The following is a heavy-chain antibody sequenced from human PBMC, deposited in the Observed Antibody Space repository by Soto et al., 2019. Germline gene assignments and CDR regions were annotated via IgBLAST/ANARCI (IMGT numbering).Heavy chain of an antibody. D-gene: IGHD2-8*02. CDR1: GFTFGSYA. Sequence: EMQLSESGGGLVQPGGSLRLSCAASGFTFGSYAMSWVRQAPGKGLEWVSAISGGGSGTYYADSVKGRFTISRDNSKKTLFLQMNSLGVEDTAIYYCAKDPKSTVRFNWFDPWGQGTLVTVSS. V-gene: IGHV3-23*01. CDR2: ISGGGSGT. CDR3: AKDPKSTVRFNWFDP. J-gene: IGHJ5*02.